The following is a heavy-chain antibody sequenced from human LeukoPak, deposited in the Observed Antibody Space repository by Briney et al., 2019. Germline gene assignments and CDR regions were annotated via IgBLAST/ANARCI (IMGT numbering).Heavy chain of an antibody. J-gene: IGHJ3*02. V-gene: IGHV3-53*01. CDR2: IYSGGST. CDR1: GFTVSSNY. CDR3: ARVRLDRSERNLDAFEN. Sequence: GGSLRLSCAASGFTVSSNYMSWVRQAPRKGLEWVSSIYSGGSTYYADSVKGRFTISRDNSKNTVYLQMNSLRAEDTAVYFCARVRLDRSERNLDAFENWGQGTMVTVSS. D-gene: IGHD1-14*01.